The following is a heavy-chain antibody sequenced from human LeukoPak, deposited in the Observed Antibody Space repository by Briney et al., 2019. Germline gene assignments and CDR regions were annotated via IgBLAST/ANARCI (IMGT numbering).Heavy chain of an antibody. Sequence: PGGSLRLSCAASGFTFSSYSMNWVRQAPGKGLEWVSYISSSSSTIYYADSVKGRFTISRDNAKNSLYLQMNSLRAEDTAVYYCARDSSSWYTGRYYGMDVWGQGTTVTVSS. CDR1: GFTFSSYS. CDR3: ARDSSSWYTGRYYGMDV. V-gene: IGHV3-48*04. J-gene: IGHJ6*02. D-gene: IGHD6-13*01. CDR2: ISSSSSTI.